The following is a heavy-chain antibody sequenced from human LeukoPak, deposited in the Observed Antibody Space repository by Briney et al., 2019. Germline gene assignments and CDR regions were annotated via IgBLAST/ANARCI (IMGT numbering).Heavy chain of an antibody. D-gene: IGHD4-11*01. CDR1: GGSISGYF. CDR3: ARDSRSDYNYYYDYGMDV. CDR2: IYYTGST. J-gene: IGHJ6*02. Sequence: SETLSLTCTVSGGSISGYFWTWVRQPPGKGLEWIGYIYYTGSTNYNPSLESRVTISVDTSKNQFSLRLSSVTAADTAVYYCARDSRSDYNYYYDYGMDVWGQGTTVTVSS. V-gene: IGHV4-59*01.